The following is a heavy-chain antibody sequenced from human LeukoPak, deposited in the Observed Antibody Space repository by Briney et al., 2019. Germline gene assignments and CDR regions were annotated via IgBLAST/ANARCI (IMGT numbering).Heavy chain of an antibody. J-gene: IGHJ2*01. V-gene: IGHV1-8*01. D-gene: IGHD4-17*01. Sequence: ASVKVSCKASGYTFTSYDINWVRQATGQGLEWMGWMNPNSGNTGYAQKFQGRVTMTRNTSISTAHMELSSLRSEDTAVYYCALSYGDYAHWYFDLWGRGTLVTVSS. CDR3: ALSYGDYAHWYFDL. CDR1: GYTFTSYD. CDR2: MNPNSGNT.